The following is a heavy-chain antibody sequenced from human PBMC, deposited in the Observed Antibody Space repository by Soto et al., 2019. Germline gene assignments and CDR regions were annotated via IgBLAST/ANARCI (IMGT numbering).Heavy chain of an antibody. CDR1: GYTFTSYG. J-gene: IGHJ4*02. V-gene: IGHV1-18*01. CDR2: ISAYNGNT. CDR3: ARKPTGSPADY. D-gene: IGHD3-9*01. Sequence: QVQLVQSGAEVKKPGASVKVSCKASGYTFTSYGIIWVRQAPDQGLEWMGWISAYNGNTFYAQKFQGRVTVTTDASTNPAYLDLRSLRSDDTAVYYCARKPTGSPADYWGQGTLVTVSS.